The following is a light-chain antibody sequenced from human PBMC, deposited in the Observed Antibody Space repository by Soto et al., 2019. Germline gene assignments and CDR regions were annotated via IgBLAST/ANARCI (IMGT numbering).Light chain of an antibody. CDR2: LNSDGSH. V-gene: IGLV4-69*01. CDR1: SGHSSYA. Sequence: QAVVTQSPSASASLGASVKLTCTLSSGHSSYAIAWHQQQPEKGPRYLMKLNSDGSHSKGDGIPDRFSGSSSGAERYLTLSSLQSEDEADYYCQTWGTGIHVVFGGGTKLTVL. J-gene: IGLJ2*01. CDR3: QTWGTGIHVV.